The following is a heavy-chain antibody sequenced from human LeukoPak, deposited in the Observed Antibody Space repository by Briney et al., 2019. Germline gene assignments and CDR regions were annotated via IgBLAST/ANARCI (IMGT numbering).Heavy chain of an antibody. Sequence: GGSLRLSCAASGFTFSHYWMHWVGQAPGKGLVWVSRISSDESITSYADSVKGRFTISRDNAKNTLFLQMNGLRAEDTAVYYCARVSLSSGCLSNWGQGTLVTVSS. V-gene: IGHV3-74*01. D-gene: IGHD6-19*01. CDR1: GFTFSHYW. CDR3: ARVSLSSGCLSN. J-gene: IGHJ4*02. CDR2: ISSDESIT.